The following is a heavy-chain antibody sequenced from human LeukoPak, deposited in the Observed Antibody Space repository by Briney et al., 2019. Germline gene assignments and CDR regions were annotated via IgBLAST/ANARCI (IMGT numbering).Heavy chain of an antibody. Sequence: PGESLKISCKGSGYSFTSYWIGWVRQMPGKGLEWMGIIDPGDSDTRYSPSLQGQATISADKSISTAYLQWSSLKASDTAMYCCARVYCSSTSCNPIAVAGTDGAFDYWGQGTLVTVSS. CDR3: ARVYCSSTSCNPIAVAGTDGAFDY. J-gene: IGHJ4*02. D-gene: IGHD2-2*01. CDR2: IDPGDSDT. CDR1: GYSFTSYW. V-gene: IGHV5-51*01.